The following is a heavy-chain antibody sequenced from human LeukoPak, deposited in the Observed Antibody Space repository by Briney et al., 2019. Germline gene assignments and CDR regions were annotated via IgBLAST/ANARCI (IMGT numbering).Heavy chain of an antibody. CDR2: IKQDGSVT. J-gene: IGHJ4*02. Sequence: GGSLRLSCAASGFTFSSYAMSWVRQAPGKALEWVANIKQDGSVTFYEDSVKGRFTLSRDNARNSLYLQMDSLRAEDTAVYYCARLYDSRDLLAFDYWGQGILVTVSS. CDR3: ARLYDSRDLLAFDY. D-gene: IGHD3-22*01. V-gene: IGHV3-7*01. CDR1: GFTFSSYA.